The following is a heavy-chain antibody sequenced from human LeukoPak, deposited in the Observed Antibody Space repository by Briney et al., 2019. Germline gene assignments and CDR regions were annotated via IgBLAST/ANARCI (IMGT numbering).Heavy chain of an antibody. Sequence: SGGSLRLSCAASGFTFSSYGMHWVRQAPGKGLEWVSAIHTSGDTCYADSVKGRFTISRDTSKNTLYLQINSLRVEDTAVYYCIVFGDSNHWGQGTLVTVSS. CDR3: IVFGDSNH. D-gene: IGHD4-17*01. CDR2: IHTSGDT. J-gene: IGHJ5*02. CDR1: GFTFSSYG. V-gene: IGHV3-NL1*01.